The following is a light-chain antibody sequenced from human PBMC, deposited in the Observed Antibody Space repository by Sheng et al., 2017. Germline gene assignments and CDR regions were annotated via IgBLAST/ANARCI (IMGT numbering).Light chain of an antibody. CDR3: QQYNSYSLS. V-gene: IGKV1-5*03. CDR2: KAS. Sequence: DIQMTQSPSTLSASVGDRVTITCRASQSISNWLAWYQQKPGKAPELLIYKASILESGVPSRFSGSGSGTEFTLTTSSLQPDDFATYYCQQYNSYSLSFAGGTKVDIK. J-gene: IGKJ4*01. CDR1: QSISNW.